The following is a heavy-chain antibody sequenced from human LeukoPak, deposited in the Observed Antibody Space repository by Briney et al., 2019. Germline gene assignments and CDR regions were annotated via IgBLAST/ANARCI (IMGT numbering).Heavy chain of an antibody. CDR3: AREGMGFSPFY. CDR2: IYYSGST. Sequence: PSQTLSLTCTVSGGSISSGGYYWSWIRQNTGKGLEWIGYIYYSGSTYYNPSLKSRVTISVDTSKNQFSLKLSSVTAADTAVYYCAREGMGFSPFYWGQGTLVTVSS. J-gene: IGHJ4*02. D-gene: IGHD2-8*01. CDR1: GGSISSGGYY. V-gene: IGHV4-31*03.